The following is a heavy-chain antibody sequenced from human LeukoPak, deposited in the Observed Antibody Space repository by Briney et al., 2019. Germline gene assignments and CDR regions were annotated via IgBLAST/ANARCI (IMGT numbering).Heavy chain of an antibody. CDR3: ARDVHYYGSGSYYNN. V-gene: IGHV3-23*01. J-gene: IGHJ4*02. D-gene: IGHD3-10*01. CDR2: ISGSGGST. Sequence: PGGSLRLSCAASGFTFSGYAMSWVRQAPGKGLEWVSAISGSGGSTYYADSVKGRFTISRDNSKNTLYLQMNSLRAEDTAVYYCARDVHYYGSGSYYNNWGQGTLVTVSS. CDR1: GFTFSGYA.